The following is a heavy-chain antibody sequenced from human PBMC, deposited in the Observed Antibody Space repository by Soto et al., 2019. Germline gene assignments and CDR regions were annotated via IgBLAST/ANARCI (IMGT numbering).Heavy chain of an antibody. Sequence: QVQLVQSGAEVKKPGSSVKVSCKASGGTFSSYAISWVRQAPGQGLEWMGGIIPIFGTANYAQKFQGRVTITADESTSTAYMELGSLRSEDTAVYYCACTPTGLYCSSTSCYGGYFDCWGQGTLVNVSS. V-gene: IGHV1-69*01. J-gene: IGHJ4*02. CDR1: GGTFSSYA. D-gene: IGHD2-2*01. CDR2: IIPIFGTA. CDR3: ACTPTGLYCSSTSCYGGYFDC.